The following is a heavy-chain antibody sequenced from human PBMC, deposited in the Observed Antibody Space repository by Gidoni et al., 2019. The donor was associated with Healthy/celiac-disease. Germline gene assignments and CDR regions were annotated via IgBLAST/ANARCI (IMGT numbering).Heavy chain of an antibody. Sequence: QVQLVEYGGGVVQPGRSLRLSCAASGFTVRREGMHWVRQGPGQGLEWVSVIAYDGSNKYYAASVKGRFTISRDNSNNTLYLQMNSLRAEDTAVYYCAKSNDRSHYSYYYGMDVWGQGTTVTVSS. CDR2: IAYDGSNK. CDR3: AKSNDRSHYSYYYGMDV. J-gene: IGHJ6*02. CDR1: GFTVRREG. V-gene: IGHV3-30*18.